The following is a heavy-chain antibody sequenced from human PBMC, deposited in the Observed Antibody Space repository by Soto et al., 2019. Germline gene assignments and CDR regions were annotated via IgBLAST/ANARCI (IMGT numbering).Heavy chain of an antibody. V-gene: IGHV1-69*01. D-gene: IGHD3-22*01. CDR1: GGTFSSYA. CDR3: ARDRNTYYYDSSGPWGYYYYGMDV. Sequence: QVQLVQSGAEVKKPGSSVKVSCKASGGTFSSYAISWVRQAPGQGLEWMGGIIPIFGTANYAQKFQGRVTITADESTSTAYMELSSLRSEDTALYYCARDRNTYYYDSSGPWGYYYYGMDVWGLGTTVTVSS. CDR2: IIPIFGTA. J-gene: IGHJ6*02.